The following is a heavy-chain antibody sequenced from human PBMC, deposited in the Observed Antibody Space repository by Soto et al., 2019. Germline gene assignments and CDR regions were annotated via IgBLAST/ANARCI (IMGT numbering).Heavy chain of an antibody. V-gene: IGHV3-33*08. D-gene: IGHD3-10*01. Sequence: HPGGSLRLSCAASGFTFSSYGMHWVRQAPGKGLEWVAVIFYDGSSKYYADSVKGRFTISRDNSKNTLYLQMNSLRAEDTAVYYCARDRVSGSGSPTYYFDYWGQGTLVTVSS. CDR3: ARDRVSGSGSPTYYFDY. CDR2: IFYDGSSK. CDR1: GFTFSSYG. J-gene: IGHJ4*02.